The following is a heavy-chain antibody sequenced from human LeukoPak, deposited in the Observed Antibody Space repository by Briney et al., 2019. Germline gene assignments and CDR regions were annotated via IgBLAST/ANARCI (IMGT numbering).Heavy chain of an antibody. CDR1: GFTFTIFG. J-gene: IGHJ3*02. Sequence: QTGGSLRLSCAASGFTFTIFGLNWVRQAPGKVPEWVSYIDARSGITYYADSVQGRFTISGDNAQESVFLQMNSLRADDTAVYYCARAYDFGRGPPGDAFDNWGPGTLVTVSS. CDR2: IDARSGIT. V-gene: IGHV3-48*01. CDR3: ARAYDFGRGPPGDAFDN. D-gene: IGHD3-3*01.